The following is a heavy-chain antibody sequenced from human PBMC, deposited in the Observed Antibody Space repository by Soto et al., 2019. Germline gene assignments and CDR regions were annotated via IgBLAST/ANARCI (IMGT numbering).Heavy chain of an antibody. CDR1: GFTFSSYA. CDR2: ISYDGSNK. J-gene: IGHJ3*02. V-gene: IGHV3-30-3*01. Sequence: PGGSLRLSCAASGFTFSSYAMHWVRQAPGKGLEWMAIISYDGSNKYYADSVKGRFTISRDNSKNTLYLQMNSLRAEDTAVYYCAREPGIDAFDIWGQGTMVT. CDR3: AREPGIDAFDI.